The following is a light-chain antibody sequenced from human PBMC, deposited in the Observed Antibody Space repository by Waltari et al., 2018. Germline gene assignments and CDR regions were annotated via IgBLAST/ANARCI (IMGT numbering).Light chain of an antibody. Sequence: EIVLTQSPATLSLSPGERATLSCRASQSVRKYLAWYQQKPGQAPRLLIYDTSNRETGIPARFTGRGSGTDSTLSISNVEPEDCAVYDCQQRNDWPLTFGGGTKVEIK. V-gene: IGKV3-11*01. CDR3: QQRNDWPLT. CDR2: DTS. CDR1: QSVRKY. J-gene: IGKJ4*02.